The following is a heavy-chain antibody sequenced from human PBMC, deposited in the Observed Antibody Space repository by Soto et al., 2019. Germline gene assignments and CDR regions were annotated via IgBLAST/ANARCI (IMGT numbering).Heavy chain of an antibody. CDR3: ARAIHITRVPNYYAMDV. CDR1: GGSMSSGGHF. CDR2: ISYSGRT. J-gene: IGHJ6*02. D-gene: IGHD3-10*01. Sequence: SETLSLTCTVSGGSMSSGGHFWSWIRQHPGKGLEWVGYISYSGRTYYNPSLKSRLTMSIDTSKNQFSLTLSSVTAADTAVYFCARAIHITRVPNYYAMDVWGQGTTVTVSS. V-gene: IGHV4-31*03.